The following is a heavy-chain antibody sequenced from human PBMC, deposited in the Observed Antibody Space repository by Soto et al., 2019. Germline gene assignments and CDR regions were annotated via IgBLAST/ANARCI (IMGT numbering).Heavy chain of an antibody. CDR2: IKPDGSEQ. V-gene: IGHV3-7*01. CDR1: GLTFSSNW. D-gene: IGHD6-13*01. J-gene: IGHJ5*02. Sequence: GGSLRLSWAASGLTFSSNWMNWVRQAPGKGLEWVATIKPDGSEQDYVESVKGRFTISRDNAKNSVHLQMYSLRAEDTAVYYCATVPWTAAASWGQGT. CDR3: ATVPWTAAAS.